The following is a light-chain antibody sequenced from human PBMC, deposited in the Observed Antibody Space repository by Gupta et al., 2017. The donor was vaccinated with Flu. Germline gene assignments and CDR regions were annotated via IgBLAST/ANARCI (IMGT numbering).Light chain of an antibody. J-gene: IGKJ1*01. V-gene: IGKV1-5*03. CDR1: KSISSW. CDR3: QRYDSLWT. Sequence: VGDRITIACQASKSISSWLGWYQQKPGKVTKLLIYKASNLESGVPSRFSGRGSGTEFTLTISSLKPDDSATYYCQRYDSLWTFGQGTRVEIK. CDR2: KAS.